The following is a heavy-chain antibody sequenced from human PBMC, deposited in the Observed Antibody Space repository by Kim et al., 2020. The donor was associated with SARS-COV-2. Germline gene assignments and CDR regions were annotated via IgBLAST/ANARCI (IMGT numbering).Heavy chain of an antibody. Sequence: ANYARKFQGRVTITADESTSTAYMELSSLRSEDTAVYYCAREAGKPQFDYWGQGTLVTVSS. CDR2: A. J-gene: IGHJ4*02. D-gene: IGHD6-19*01. V-gene: IGHV1-69*01. CDR3: AREAGKPQFDY.